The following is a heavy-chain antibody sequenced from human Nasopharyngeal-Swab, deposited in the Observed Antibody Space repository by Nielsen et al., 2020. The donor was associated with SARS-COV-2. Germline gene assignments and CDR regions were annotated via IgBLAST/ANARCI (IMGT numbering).Heavy chain of an antibody. CDR3: LRGDSRDV. D-gene: IGHD3-22*01. CDR1: GFTFSSYT. Sequence: GESLKISCAASGFTFSSYTMYWVRQAPGKGLVWVASTNAAGTYAHYADSVKGRFTISRENAKNSLYLQMNSLGAEDTAVYYCLRGDSRDVWGQGTMVTVSS. V-gene: IGHV3-21*01. CDR2: TNAAGTYA. J-gene: IGHJ3*01.